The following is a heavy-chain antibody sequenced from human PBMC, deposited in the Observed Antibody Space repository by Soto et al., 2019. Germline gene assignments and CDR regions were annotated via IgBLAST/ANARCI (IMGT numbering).Heavy chain of an antibody. J-gene: IGHJ4*02. V-gene: IGHV4-59*08. CDR2: IYYSGST. Sequence: SETLCLSCTVAGGSLSSYDWSWIRQPPGKGLEWIGYIYYSGSTNYNPSLKSRVTISVDTSKNSLFLQMNNVRPDDTAVYYCARNYWHLFDFWGQGTLVTVSS. D-gene: IGHD2-8*02. CDR1: GGSLSSYD. CDR3: ARNYWHLFDF.